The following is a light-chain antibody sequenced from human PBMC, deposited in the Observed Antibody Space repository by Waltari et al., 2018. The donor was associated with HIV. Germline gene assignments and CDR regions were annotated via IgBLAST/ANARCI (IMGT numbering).Light chain of an antibody. Sequence: DIQMTQSTSSLSASVGDRVTITCRASQGISSYLAWFQQKPGKAPKSLIYGVSSLQSGVPSNFSGSGSGTDFTLTINGLQAEDFATYYCQQYSSYPLTFGGGTTVEIK. CDR2: GVS. CDR1: QGISSY. CDR3: QQYSSYPLT. V-gene: IGKV1-16*02. J-gene: IGKJ4*01.